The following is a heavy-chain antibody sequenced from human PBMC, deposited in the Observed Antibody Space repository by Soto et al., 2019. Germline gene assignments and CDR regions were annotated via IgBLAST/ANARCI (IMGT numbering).Heavy chain of an antibody. D-gene: IGHD6-19*01. J-gene: IGHJ6*02. Sequence: QEQLVESGGGVGLPGRSLRLSCAASGFTFSNFPMHWVRLAPGKGLEWVAVMSHDGHKKYYVDSVKGRFTISRDNSKNTLFLQVDSLRPHETAVYYCAKGSRVVVAVTDYYYGMYVWGQGTTVTVSS. V-gene: IGHV3-30*18. CDR3: AKGSRVVVAVTDYYYGMYV. CDR1: GFTFSNFP. CDR2: MSHDGHKK.